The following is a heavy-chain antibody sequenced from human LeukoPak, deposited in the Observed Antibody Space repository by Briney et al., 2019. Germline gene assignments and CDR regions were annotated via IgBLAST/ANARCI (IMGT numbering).Heavy chain of an antibody. D-gene: IGHD4-17*01. CDR1: GYSFTSYW. Sequence: RGESLKISCKGSGYSFTSYWIGWVRQMPRKGLEWMGIIYPGDSDTRYSPSFQGQVTISADKSISTAYLQWSSLKASDTAMYYCARKNYGDYDFSFDYWGQGTLVAVSS. V-gene: IGHV5-51*01. J-gene: IGHJ4*02. CDR3: ARKNYGDYDFSFDY. CDR2: IYPGDSDT.